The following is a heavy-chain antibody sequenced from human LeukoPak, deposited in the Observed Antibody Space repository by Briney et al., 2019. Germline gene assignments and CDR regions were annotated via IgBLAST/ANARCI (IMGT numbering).Heavy chain of an antibody. CDR2: IYYSGST. CDR1: GGSISSGDYY. J-gene: IGHJ5*02. D-gene: IGHD1-7*01. CDR3: AREMIRYNWNYGEGFDP. Sequence: PSETLSLTCTVSGGSISSGDYYWSWIRQPPGKGLEWIGYIYYSGSTYYNPSLKSRVTISVDTSKNQFSLKLSSVTAADTAVYYCAREMIRYNWNYGEGFDPWGQGTLVTVSS. V-gene: IGHV4-30-4*01.